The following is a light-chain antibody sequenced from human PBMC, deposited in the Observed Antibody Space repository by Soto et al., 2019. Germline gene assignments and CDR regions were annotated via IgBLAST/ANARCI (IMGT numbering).Light chain of an antibody. CDR2: AAS. CDR1: QNVRNTY. J-gene: IGKJ5*01. V-gene: IGKV3D-20*02. Sequence: DIVLTQSPGTLSLSPGERATLSCRASQNVRNTYLAWYQQKAGQAPRLLIYAASSRATGIPDRFSGSGSGTDFTLTIPGLEPEDFAVYYCQQRSNWPITFGQGTRLEIK. CDR3: QQRSNWPIT.